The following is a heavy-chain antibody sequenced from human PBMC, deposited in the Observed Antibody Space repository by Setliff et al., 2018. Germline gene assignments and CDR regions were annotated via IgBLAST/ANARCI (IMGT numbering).Heavy chain of an antibody. D-gene: IGHD3-10*01. CDR1: GGSISSHY. CDR2: IYTSGST. CDR3: ARDGYFGSGTYNV. J-gene: IGHJ6*02. V-gene: IGHV4-4*07. Sequence: PSETLSLTCTVSGGSISSHYWSWIRQPAGKGLEWIGHIYTSGSTNYNPSLKSRVTISVDTSKNQFSLKLSPVTAADTAVYYCARDGYFGSGTYNVWGQGTTVTVSS.